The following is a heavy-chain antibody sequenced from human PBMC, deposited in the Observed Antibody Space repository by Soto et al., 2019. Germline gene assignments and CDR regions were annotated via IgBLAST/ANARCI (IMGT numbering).Heavy chain of an antibody. J-gene: IGHJ4*01. CDR2: IKSKTDGGTT. CDR1: GFAFDNAW. D-gene: IGHD3-22*01. Sequence: EVQLVESGGGLVKPGGSLRLSCAASGFAFDNAWINWVRQAPGKGLEWVGRIKSKTDGGTTDFAAPVRGRFAISRDDSKNMVYMQMNSLKTEDTAVYYCTTDSYITMIVVRFDYWVHGTLVTVSS. V-gene: IGHV3-15*07. CDR3: TTDSYITMIVVRFDY.